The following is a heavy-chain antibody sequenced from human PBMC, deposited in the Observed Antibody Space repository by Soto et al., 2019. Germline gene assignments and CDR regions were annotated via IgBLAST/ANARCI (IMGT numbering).Heavy chain of an antibody. CDR2: IKQDGSEK. D-gene: IGHD4-17*01. CDR1: GFTFSSYW. J-gene: IGHJ6*01. CDR3: ARDDYGGSYYYYYGMDV. V-gene: IGHV3-7*03. Sequence: QPGGSLRLSCAASGFTFSSYWMSWVRQAPGKGLEWVANIKQDGSEKYYVDSVKGRFTISRDNAKNSLYLQMNSLRAEDTAVYYCARDDYGGSYYYYYGMDVWGQGTTVTVSS.